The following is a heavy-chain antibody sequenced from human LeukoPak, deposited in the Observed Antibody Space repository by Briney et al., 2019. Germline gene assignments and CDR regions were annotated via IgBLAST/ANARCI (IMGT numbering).Heavy chain of an antibody. J-gene: IGHJ4*02. CDR1: GYTFTDYS. D-gene: IGHD3-16*01. Sequence: GASVKVSCKAFGYTFTDYSITWVRQAPGQGLEWMGWISVYNGHTDYPQKVQGRVTMTTDTSTSTAYMELRSLRYDDTAVYYCARDLDDYVWVSFSVPLGYWGQGTLVTVSS. V-gene: IGHV1-18*01. CDR2: ISVYNGHT. CDR3: ARDLDDYVWVSFSVPLGY.